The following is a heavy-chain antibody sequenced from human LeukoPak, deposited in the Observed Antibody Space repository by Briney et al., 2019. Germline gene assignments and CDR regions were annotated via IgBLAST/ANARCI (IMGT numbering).Heavy chain of an antibody. J-gene: IGHJ4*02. D-gene: IGHD5-12*01. CDR3: ARLPRYGGYDHFDY. V-gene: IGHV4-59*12. CDR2: IYYRGTT. CDR1: GDSIDSYY. Sequence: PSETLSLTCTVSGDSIDSYYWSWTRQPPGKGLEWIGYIYYRGTTSYNPFLKSRVTISVDTSKNQFSLKLNSVTAADTAVYYCARLPRYGGYDHFDYWGQGILVIVSS.